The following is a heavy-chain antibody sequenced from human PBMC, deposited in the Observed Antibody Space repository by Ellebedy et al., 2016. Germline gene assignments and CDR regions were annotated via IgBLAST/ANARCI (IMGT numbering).Heavy chain of an antibody. J-gene: IGHJ4*02. CDR3: AAETRGTGFGGYSYGGVDY. CDR2: IIPIFGTA. Sequence: SVKVSXKASGGTFSSYAISWVRQAPGQGLEWMGGIIPIFGTANYAQKFQGRVTITADESTSTAYMELSSLRSEDTAVYYCAAETRGTGFGGYSYGGVDYWGQGTLVTVSS. CDR1: GGTFSSYA. V-gene: IGHV1-69*13. D-gene: IGHD5-18*01.